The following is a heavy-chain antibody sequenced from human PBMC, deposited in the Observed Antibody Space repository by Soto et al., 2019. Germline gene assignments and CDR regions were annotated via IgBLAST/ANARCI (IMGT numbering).Heavy chain of an antibody. CDR1: GYTFTSYA. CDR3: ARDSSVTTEYLRY. Sequence: QVQLVQSGAEVKKPGASVKVSCKASGYTFTSYAMHWVRQAPGQRLEWMGWINAGNGNTKYSQKFQGRVTITRDTSASTAYMELSSLRSEDTAVYYCARDSSVTTEYLRYWGQGTLVTVSS. D-gene: IGHD4-17*01. J-gene: IGHJ4*02. V-gene: IGHV1-3*01. CDR2: INAGNGNT.